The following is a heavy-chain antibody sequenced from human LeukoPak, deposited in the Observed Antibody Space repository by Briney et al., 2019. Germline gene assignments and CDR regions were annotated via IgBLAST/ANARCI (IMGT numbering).Heavy chain of an antibody. CDR2: ISAYNGNT. CDR1: GYTFTSYG. V-gene: IGHV1-18*01. CDR3: ARVSLSGPASYYYDSSGTFDY. D-gene: IGHD3-22*01. Sequence: ASVKVSCKASGYTFTSYGISWVRQAPGQGLEWMGWISAYNGNTNYAQKLQGRVTMTTDTSTSTAYMELRSLRSDDTAVYYCARVSLSGPASYYYDSSGTFDYWGQGTLVTVSS. J-gene: IGHJ4*02.